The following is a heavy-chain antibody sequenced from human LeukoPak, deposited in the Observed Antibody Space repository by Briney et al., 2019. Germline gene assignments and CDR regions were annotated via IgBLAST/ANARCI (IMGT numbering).Heavy chain of an antibody. J-gene: IGHJ4*02. Sequence: PSETLSLTCTVSGGSISSSSYYWGWIRQPSGKGLEWIGSIYYSGSTYYNPSLKSRVTISVDTSKNQFSLKLSSVTAADTAVYYCARNRIVASWYRVYYFDYWGQGTLVTVSS. CDR3: ARNRIVASWYRVYYFDY. CDR2: IYYSGST. CDR1: GGSISSSSYY. D-gene: IGHD6-13*01. V-gene: IGHV4-39*07.